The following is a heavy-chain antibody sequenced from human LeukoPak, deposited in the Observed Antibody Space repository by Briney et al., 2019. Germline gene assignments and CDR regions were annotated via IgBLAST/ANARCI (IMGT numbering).Heavy chain of an antibody. Sequence: GGSLRLSRAASGFTLSSYAMSWVRQAPGRGLEWVSAISGSGGSTYYADSVKGRFTISRDNSKNTLYLQMNSLRAEDTAVYYCAKGGMSIAARAIDYWGQGTLVTVSS. CDR1: GFTLSSYA. J-gene: IGHJ4*02. CDR3: AKGGMSIAARAIDY. D-gene: IGHD6-6*01. V-gene: IGHV3-23*01. CDR2: ISGSGGST.